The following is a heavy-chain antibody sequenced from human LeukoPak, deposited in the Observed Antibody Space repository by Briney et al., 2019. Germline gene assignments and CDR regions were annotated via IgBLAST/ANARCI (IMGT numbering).Heavy chain of an antibody. J-gene: IGHJ4*02. CDR2: VSGSGGAT. CDR3: AKAGSAYDSGNYPFDF. V-gene: IGHV3-23*01. Sequence: GGSLRLSCAASGFTFSNYDMSWVRQAPGKGLEWVSTVSGSGGATYYADSVKGRFTIFRDNSKNTLYLQMNSLRAEDTAIYHCAKAGSAYDSGNYPFDFWGQGTLVTVSS. CDR1: GFTFSNYD. D-gene: IGHD3-10*01.